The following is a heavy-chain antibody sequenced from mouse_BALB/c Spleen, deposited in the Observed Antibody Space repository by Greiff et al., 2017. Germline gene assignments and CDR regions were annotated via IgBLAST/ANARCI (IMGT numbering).Heavy chain of an antibody. Sequence: VQLQQSGAELAKPGASVKMSCKASGYTFTSYWMHWVKQRPGQGLEWIGYINPSTGYTEYNQKFKDKATLTADKSSSTAYMQLSSLTSEDSAVYYCARGAHWYFDVWGAGTTVTVSS. J-gene: IGHJ1*01. CDR3: ARGAHWYFDV. CDR2: INPSTGYT. CDR1: GYTFTSYW. V-gene: IGHV1-7*01.